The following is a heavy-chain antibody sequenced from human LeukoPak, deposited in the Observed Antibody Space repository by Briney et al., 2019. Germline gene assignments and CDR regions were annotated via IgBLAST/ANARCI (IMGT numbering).Heavy chain of an antibody. Sequence: GGSLRLSCAASGFTFSSYGMHWVRQAPGKGLEWVAFIRYDGSNKYYADSVKGRFTISRDNSKNSLYLQMNSLRAEDTAVYYWARENLFSGGYNIYYFDYGGQEPLVTVSS. CDR3: ARENLFSGGYNIYYFDY. CDR1: GFTFSSYG. D-gene: IGHD6-19*01. J-gene: IGHJ4*02. CDR2: IRYDGSNK. V-gene: IGHV3-30*02.